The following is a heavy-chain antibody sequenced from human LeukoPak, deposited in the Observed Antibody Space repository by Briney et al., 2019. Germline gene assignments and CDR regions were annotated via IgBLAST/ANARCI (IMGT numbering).Heavy chain of an antibody. CDR3: AQPYYDFWSGHNWFDP. J-gene: IGHJ5*02. CDR2: IYWNDDK. CDR1: GFSLSTSGVG. Sequence: SGPTLVKPTQTLTLTCTFSGFSLSTSGVGVGWIRQPPGKALEWLALIYWNDDKRYSPSLKSRLTITKDTSKNQVVLTMTNMDPVDTATYYCAQPYYDFWSGHNWFDPWGQGTLVTVSS. D-gene: IGHD3-3*01. V-gene: IGHV2-5*01.